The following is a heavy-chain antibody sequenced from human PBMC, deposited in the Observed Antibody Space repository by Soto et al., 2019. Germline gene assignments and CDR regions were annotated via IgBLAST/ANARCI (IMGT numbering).Heavy chain of an antibody. CDR3: ARDDTYGMDV. J-gene: IGHJ6*02. CDR2: ITSSTSYI. V-gene: IGHV3-21*01. Sequence: GGSLRLSCAASGFTFSSYSMNWVRQAPGKGLEWVSSITSSTSYIYYADSVKGRFTTSRDNAKNSLYLQMNSLRAEDTAVYYCARDDTYGMDVWGQGTTVTVSS. CDR1: GFTFSSYS.